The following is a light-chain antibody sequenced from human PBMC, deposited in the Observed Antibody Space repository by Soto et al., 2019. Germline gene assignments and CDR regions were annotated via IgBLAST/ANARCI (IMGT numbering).Light chain of an antibody. Sequence: EIVLTQSPGTLSLSPGERATLSCRASQSVSSSYLAWYQQKPGQAPRLLISGASSRATGIPDTFSGRASGTDFTLTISRLESEDFAVYYCQQYGSSLSLTFGGGTKVDIK. CDR2: GAS. CDR3: QQYGSSLSLT. V-gene: IGKV3-20*01. J-gene: IGKJ4*01. CDR1: QSVSSSY.